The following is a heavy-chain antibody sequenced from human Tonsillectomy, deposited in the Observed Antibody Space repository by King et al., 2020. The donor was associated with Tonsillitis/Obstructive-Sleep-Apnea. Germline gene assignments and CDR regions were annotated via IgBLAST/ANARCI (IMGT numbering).Heavy chain of an antibody. J-gene: IGHJ4*02. CDR2: MIRWSIAT. CDR1: GFTFSDYS. V-gene: IGHV3-21*01. Sequence: VQLVESGGGLVKPGGSLRLSCAASGFTFSDYSMNWVRQAPGQGLEWGSFMIRWSIATYFEDTVNVRFTISRDNAKNPLYLQMNSLRAEDTAVYYCARGGSGWFRLWGQGSLVTVSS. D-gene: IGHD6-19*01. CDR3: ARGGSGWFRL.